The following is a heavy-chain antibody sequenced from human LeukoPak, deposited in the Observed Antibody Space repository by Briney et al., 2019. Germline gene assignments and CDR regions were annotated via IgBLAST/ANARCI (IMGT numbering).Heavy chain of an antibody. J-gene: IGHJ4*02. CDR1: GFTFSSYW. CDR3: TREGDSGSYFYYFDY. V-gene: IGHV3-74*01. CDR2: IKSDGTST. Sequence: GGSLRLSCAASGFTFSSYWMHWVRQAPGKGLVWVSRIKSDGTSTSYADSVKGRFTISRDNAKNRLYLQMNSLRAEDTAVYYCTREGDSGSYFYYFDYWGQGTLVTVSS. D-gene: IGHD1-26*01.